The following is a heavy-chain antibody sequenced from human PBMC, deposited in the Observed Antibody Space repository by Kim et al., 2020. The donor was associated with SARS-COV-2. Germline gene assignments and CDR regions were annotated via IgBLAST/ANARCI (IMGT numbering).Heavy chain of an antibody. CDR1: GGSISSYY. Sequence: SETLSLTCTVSGGSISSYYWSWIRQPPGKGLEWIGYIYYSGSTNYNPSLKSRVTISVDTSKNQFSLKLSSVTAADTAVYYCARGAGYRSGWHYFDYWGQGTLVTVSS. D-gene: IGHD6-19*01. CDR2: IYYSGST. J-gene: IGHJ4*02. CDR3: ARGAGYRSGWHYFDY. V-gene: IGHV4-59*13.